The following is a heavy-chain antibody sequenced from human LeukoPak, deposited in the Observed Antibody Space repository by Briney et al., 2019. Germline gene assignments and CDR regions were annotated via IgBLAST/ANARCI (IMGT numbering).Heavy chain of an antibody. D-gene: IGHD2-2*01. J-gene: IGHJ4*02. CDR1: GFTFSDYY. CDR3: ARGRSRYCSSTSCPTPFDY. V-gene: IGHV3-11*01. Sequence: GGSLRLSCAASGFTFSDYYMSWIRQAPGKGLEWVSYISSSGSTIYYADSVKGRFPISRDNAKNSLYLQMNSLRAEDTAVYYCARGRSRYCSSTSCPTPFDYWGQGTLVTVSS. CDR2: ISSSGSTI.